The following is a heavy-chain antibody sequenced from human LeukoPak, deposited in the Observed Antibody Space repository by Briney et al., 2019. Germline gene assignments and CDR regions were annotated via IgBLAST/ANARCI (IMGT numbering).Heavy chain of an antibody. Sequence: PGGSLRLSCEVSGFTFSAYGIRWVRQSPGKGLEWVAFVLYDGRGKFYADSVKGRFIVSKDNSRTTLQLQMNSLRSEDTAVYFCARGGARDIWYFAYWGQGIRVTVSS. D-gene: IGHD2-21*01. J-gene: IGHJ4*02. CDR2: VLYDGRGK. V-gene: IGHV3-30*02. CDR3: ARGGARDIWYFAY. CDR1: GFTFSAYG.